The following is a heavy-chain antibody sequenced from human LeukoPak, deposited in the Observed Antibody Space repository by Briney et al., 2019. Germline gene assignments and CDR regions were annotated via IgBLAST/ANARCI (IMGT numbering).Heavy chain of an antibody. CDR1: GFTFSSYG. CDR2: IRYDRSNK. J-gene: IGHJ4*02. Sequence: GGSLRLSCAASGFTFSSYGMHWVRQAPGKGLEWVAFIRYDRSNKYYADSVKGRFTISRDNSKNTLYLQMNSLRAEDTAVYYCAKDLTIFGVVITDVDYWGQGTLVTVSS. V-gene: IGHV3-30*02. CDR3: AKDLTIFGVVITDVDY. D-gene: IGHD3-3*01.